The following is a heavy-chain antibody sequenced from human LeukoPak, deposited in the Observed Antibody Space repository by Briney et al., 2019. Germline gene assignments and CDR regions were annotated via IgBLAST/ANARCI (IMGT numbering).Heavy chain of an antibody. CDR3: ARDPEDGWGAFDI. D-gene: IGHD2-15*01. V-gene: IGHV4-39*07. CDR2: IYYSGST. J-gene: IGHJ3*02. CDR1: GGSISSSSYY. Sequence: PSETLSLTCTVSGGSISSSSYYWGWIRQPPGKGLEWIGSIYYSGSTYYNPSLKSRVTISVDTSKNQFSLKLSSVTAADTAVYYCARDPEDGWGAFDIWGQGTMVTVSS.